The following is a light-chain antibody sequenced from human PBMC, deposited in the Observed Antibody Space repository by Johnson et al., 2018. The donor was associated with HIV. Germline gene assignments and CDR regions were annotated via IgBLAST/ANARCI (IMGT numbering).Light chain of an antibody. Sequence: HSVLTQPPSVSAAPGQKVTFSCSGSSSNIGENFVSWYQHLPGTAPKLLIYDNNKRPSGIPDRFSGPKSGTSATLGITGLQTGDEADYYCGAWDSSLSAYVFGTGTKVTVL. CDR3: GAWDSSLSAYV. CDR2: DNN. J-gene: IGLJ1*01. V-gene: IGLV1-51*01. CDR1: SSNIGENF.